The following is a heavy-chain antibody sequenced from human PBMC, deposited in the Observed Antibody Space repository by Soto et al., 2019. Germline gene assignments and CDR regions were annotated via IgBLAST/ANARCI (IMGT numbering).Heavy chain of an antibody. J-gene: IGHJ4*02. CDR1: GFTFSSYA. V-gene: IGHV3-30-3*01. Sequence: QVQLVESGGGVVQPGRSLRLSCAASGFTFSSYAMHWVRQAPGKGLEWVAVISYDGSNKYYADSVKGRFTISRDNSKNTLYLQMNSLRAEDTAGYYCARDGTFTFTTYGGQGTLVIVSS. CDR3: ARDGTFTFTTY. D-gene: IGHD3-22*01. CDR2: ISYDGSNK.